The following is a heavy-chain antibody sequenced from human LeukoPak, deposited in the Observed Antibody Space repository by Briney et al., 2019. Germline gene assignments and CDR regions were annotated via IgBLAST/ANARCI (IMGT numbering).Heavy chain of an antibody. CDR3: ASGVVVAAY. CDR1: GFTFTDYA. V-gene: IGHV3-48*01. Sequence: GGSLRLSCAVSGFTFTDYAMNWFRQAPGKGLEWLSYISRSSDTIYYADSVKGRFTISRDNAKSSLFLQMDSLRAEDTAVYYCASGVVVAAYWGQGTLVTVSS. CDR2: ISRSSDTI. J-gene: IGHJ4*02. D-gene: IGHD2-15*01.